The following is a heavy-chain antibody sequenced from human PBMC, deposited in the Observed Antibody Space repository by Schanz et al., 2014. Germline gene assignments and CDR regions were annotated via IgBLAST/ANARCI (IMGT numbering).Heavy chain of an antibody. V-gene: IGHV3-66*01. D-gene: IGHD3-3*01. CDR2: SHSGGSK. J-gene: IGHJ4*02. Sequence: EGQLAESGGGLVQPGGSLRLSCAVSGFTVSSNHMSWVRQAPGKGLEWVSSISHSGGSKYYADSVKGRFTISRDNSENTLYLQMNSLSADDTAVFYCARSAGRDFWSGYYTRFDYWGQGTLVTVSS. CDR1: GFTVSSNH. CDR3: ARSAGRDFWSGYYTRFDY.